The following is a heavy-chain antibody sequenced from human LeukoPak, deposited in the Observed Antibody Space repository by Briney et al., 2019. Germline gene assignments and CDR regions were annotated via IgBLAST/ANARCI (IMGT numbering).Heavy chain of an antibody. V-gene: IGHV3-21*01. J-gene: IGHJ4*02. CDR2: ISSSSSYI. Sequence: PGGSLRLSCAASGFTFSSYSMNWVRQAPGKGLEWVSSISSSSSYIYYADSVKGRFTISRDNAENSLYLQMNSLRAEDTAVYYCARVVGGNYYFDYWGQGTLVTVSS. CDR1: GFTFSSYS. CDR3: ARVVGGNYYFDY. D-gene: IGHD4-23*01.